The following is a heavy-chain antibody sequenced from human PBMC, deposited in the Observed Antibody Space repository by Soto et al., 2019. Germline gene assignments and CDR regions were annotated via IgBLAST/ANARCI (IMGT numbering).Heavy chain of an antibody. V-gene: IGHV4-34*01. CDR2: INHSGST. J-gene: IGHJ4*02. Sequence: SETLSLTCAVYGGSFSGYYWSWIRQPPGKGLEWIGEINHSGSTNYNPSLKSRVTISVDTSKNQFSLKLSSVTAADTAVYYCGAIFGVVMRRKLGYFDYWGQGTLVTVSS. CDR1: GGSFSGYY. D-gene: IGHD3-3*01. CDR3: GAIFGVVMRRKLGYFDY.